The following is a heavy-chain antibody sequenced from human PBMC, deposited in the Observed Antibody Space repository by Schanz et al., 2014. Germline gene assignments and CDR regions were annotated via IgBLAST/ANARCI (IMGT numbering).Heavy chain of an antibody. J-gene: IGHJ3*02. V-gene: IGHV3-11*01. D-gene: IGHD3-10*01. CDR1: GFPFSDYF. Sequence: VQLLESGGGLVQPGGSLRLSCTASGFPFSDYFMAWIRQPPGRGLEWVSYISSSSSTRYYADSVKGRFTISRDNAKNTLYLQMNSLRAEDTAVYYCAKGRFGELSAFDIWGQGTMVTGSS. CDR3: AKGRFGELSAFDI. CDR2: ISSSSSTR.